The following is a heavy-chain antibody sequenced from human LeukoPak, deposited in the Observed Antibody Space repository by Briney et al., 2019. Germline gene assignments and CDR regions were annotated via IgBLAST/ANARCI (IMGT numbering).Heavy chain of an antibody. D-gene: IGHD4-17*01. CDR1: GFTFTSFA. V-gene: IGHV3-48*04. CDR3: ARVIGSYGDSAY. Sequence: GGSLRLSCAASGFTFTSFAMSWVRQAPGKGLEWISYITSTSSSTYYADSVKGRFTIFRDNAKNSLYLEMNSLRAEDTAVYYCARVIGSYGDSAYWGQGTLVTVSS. J-gene: IGHJ4*02. CDR2: ITSTSSST.